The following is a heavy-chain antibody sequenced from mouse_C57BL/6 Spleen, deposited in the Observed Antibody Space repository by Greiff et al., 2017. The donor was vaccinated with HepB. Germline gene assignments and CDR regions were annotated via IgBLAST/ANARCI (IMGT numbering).Heavy chain of an antibody. CDR2: INPSSGYT. Sequence: VQLQQSGAELARPGASVKMSCKASGYTFTSYMMHWVKQRPGQGLEWIGYINPSSGYTKYNQKFKDKATLTADKSSSTAYMQLSSLTSEDSAVYYCARASYDGYYPRWFAYWGQGTLVTVSA. CDR1: GYTFTSYM. J-gene: IGHJ3*01. CDR3: ARASYDGYYPRWFAY. D-gene: IGHD2-3*01. V-gene: IGHV1-4*01.